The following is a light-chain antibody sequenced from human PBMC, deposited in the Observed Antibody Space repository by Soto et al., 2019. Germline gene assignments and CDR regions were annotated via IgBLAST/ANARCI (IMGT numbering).Light chain of an antibody. CDR3: QQYGGSFLT. CDR1: QSVSNNY. Sequence: EIVLTQSPGTQSLSPGERATLSCRASQSVSNNYLAWFQQKPGQAPRLLIYDASSRATGIPDRFSASGSGTDFTHTISRLEPEDFAVYYCQQYGGSFLTFGQGTKVEIK. CDR2: DAS. V-gene: IGKV3-20*01. J-gene: IGKJ2*01.